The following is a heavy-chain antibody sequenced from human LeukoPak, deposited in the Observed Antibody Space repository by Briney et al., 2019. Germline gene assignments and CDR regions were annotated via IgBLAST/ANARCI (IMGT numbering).Heavy chain of an antibody. V-gene: IGHV1-58*01. CDR1: GFTFTSSA. CDR2: IVVGSGNT. J-gene: IGHJ4*02. D-gene: IGHD2-15*01. CDR3: AVILGYCSGGSCLATDYFDY. Sequence: TSVKVSCKASGFTFTSSAVQWVRQARGQRLEWIGWIVVGSGNTNYALKFQERVTITRDMSTSTAYMELSSLRSEDTAVYYCAVILGYCSGGSCLATDYFDYWGQGTLVTVSS.